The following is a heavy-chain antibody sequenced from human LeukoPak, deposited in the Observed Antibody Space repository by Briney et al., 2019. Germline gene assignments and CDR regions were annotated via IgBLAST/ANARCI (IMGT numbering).Heavy chain of an antibody. Sequence: SVRVSCKASGGTFSSYAISWVRQAPGQGLEWMGGIIPIFGTANYAQKFQGRVTITADESTSTAYMELSSLRSEDTAVYYCARAPYTFDYYDSSGYFNWGQGTLVTVSS. CDR2: IIPIFGTA. J-gene: IGHJ4*02. CDR1: GGTFSSYA. CDR3: ARAPYTFDYYDSSGYFN. D-gene: IGHD3-22*01. V-gene: IGHV1-69*13.